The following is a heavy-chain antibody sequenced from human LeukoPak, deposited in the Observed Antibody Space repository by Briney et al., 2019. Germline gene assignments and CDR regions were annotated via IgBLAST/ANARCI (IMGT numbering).Heavy chain of an antibody. CDR1: GFTFNSLA. D-gene: IGHD2-21*02. V-gene: IGHV3-48*01. CDR3: ARDEWGDYYFDY. Sequence: GGSLRLSCAASGFTFNSLAMNWVRQAPGKGLEWVSYISSSSTIYYADSVKGRFTISRDNAKNSLYLQMNSLRAEDTAVYYCARDEWGDYYFDYWGQGTLVTVSS. J-gene: IGHJ4*02. CDR2: ISSSSTI.